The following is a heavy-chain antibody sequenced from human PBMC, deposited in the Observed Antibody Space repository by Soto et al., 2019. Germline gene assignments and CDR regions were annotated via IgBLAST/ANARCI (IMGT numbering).Heavy chain of an antibody. J-gene: IGHJ4*02. V-gene: IGHV1-8*01. D-gene: IGHD1-1*01. CDR1: GYTFTSYD. CDR2: MNPNTGNS. CDR3: ARRAEPNGWNGFGADKYYFDF. Sequence: QVQLVQSGAEVRKPGASVKVSCEASGYTFTSYDIYWVRQATGQGLEWMGWMNPNTGNSGYAQKFQGRVNMTRDTSISTAHMELSSLRSEDTAVYYCARRAEPNGWNGFGADKYYFDFWGQGTLVTVSS.